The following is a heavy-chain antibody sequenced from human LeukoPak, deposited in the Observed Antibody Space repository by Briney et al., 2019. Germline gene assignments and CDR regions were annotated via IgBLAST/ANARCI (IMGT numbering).Heavy chain of an antibody. CDR2: INTDGSST. CDR1: GFTFSSYW. D-gene: IGHD3-9*01. J-gene: IGHJ5*02. V-gene: IGHV3-74*01. CDR3: AKVPLNPLRYFDWSPRPADP. Sequence: GGSLRLSCAASGFTFSSYWMHWFRQAPGKGPVWVSRINTDGSSTTYADSVKGRFTISRDNSKNTLYLQMNSLRAEDTAVYYCAKVPLNPLRYFDWSPRPADPWGQGTLVTVSS.